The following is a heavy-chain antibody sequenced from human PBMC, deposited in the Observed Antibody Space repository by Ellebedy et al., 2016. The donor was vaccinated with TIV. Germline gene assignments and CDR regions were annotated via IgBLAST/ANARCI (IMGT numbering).Heavy chain of an antibody. CDR1: GGSISSYY. D-gene: IGHD4-23*01. J-gene: IGHJ2*01. V-gene: IGHV4-59*08. Sequence: MPSETLSLTCTVSGGSISSYYWSWIRQPPGKGLEWIGYMSSSGNTNYNPSLKSRVTTSIDTSKTQFSLRLSSVTAADTAVYYCARRTARNDYGGNPYWYFDLWGRGTLVTVSS. CDR3: ARRTARNDYGGNPYWYFDL. CDR2: MSSSGNT.